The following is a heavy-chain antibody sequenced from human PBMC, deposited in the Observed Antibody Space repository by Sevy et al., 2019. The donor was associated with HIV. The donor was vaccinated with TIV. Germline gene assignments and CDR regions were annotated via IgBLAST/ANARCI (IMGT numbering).Heavy chain of an antibody. J-gene: IGHJ4*02. V-gene: IGHV3-23*01. CDR1: GFTFSSYA. Sequence: GGSLRLSCAASGFTFSSYAMSWVRQAPGKGLEWVSAISGSGGSTYYADSVKGRFTISRDNSKNTLYLQMNSLRAEDTAVYYCAKETHIVGATSQYNFDYRGQGTLVTVSS. CDR2: ISGSGGST. D-gene: IGHD1-26*01. CDR3: AKETHIVGATSQYNFDY.